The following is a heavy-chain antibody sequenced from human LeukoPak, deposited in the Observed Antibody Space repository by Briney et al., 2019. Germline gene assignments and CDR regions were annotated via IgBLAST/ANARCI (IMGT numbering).Heavy chain of an antibody. J-gene: IGHJ3*02. Sequence: KPSETLSLTCTVSGGSISSYYWSWIRQPPGKGLEWIGYIYYSGSTNYNPSLKSRVTISVDTSKNQFSLKLSSVTAADAAVYYCARLRPITIFGVVILDAFDIWGQGTMVTVSS. CDR2: IYYSGST. D-gene: IGHD3-3*01. CDR1: GGSISSYY. V-gene: IGHV4-59*01. CDR3: ARLRPITIFGVVILDAFDI.